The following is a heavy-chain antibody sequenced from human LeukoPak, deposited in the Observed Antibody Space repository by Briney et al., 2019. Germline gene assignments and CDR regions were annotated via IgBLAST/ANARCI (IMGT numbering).Heavy chain of an antibody. CDR2: IYYSGST. CDR3: ARVSGLRVGALDY. CDR1: GGSISSYY. Sequence: TASETLSLTCTVSGGSISSYYWSWIRQPPGKGPEWIGYIYYSGSTNYNPSLKSRVTISVDTSKNQFSLKLSSVTAADTAVYYCARVSGLRVGALDYWGQGTLVTVSS. D-gene: IGHD1-26*01. J-gene: IGHJ4*02. V-gene: IGHV4-59*01.